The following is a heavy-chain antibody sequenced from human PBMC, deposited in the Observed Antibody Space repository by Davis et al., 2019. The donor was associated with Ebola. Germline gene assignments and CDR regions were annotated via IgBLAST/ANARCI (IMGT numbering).Heavy chain of an antibody. D-gene: IGHD3-22*01. CDR3: ARHVTTMILGWYYFDY. CDR2: IYYSGST. J-gene: IGHJ4*02. V-gene: IGHV4-39*01. CDR1: GGSISSSSYY. Sequence: MPSETLSLTCTVSGGSISSSSYYWGWIRQPPGKGLEWIGSIYYSGSTYYNPSLKSRVTISVDTSKNQFSLKLSSVTAADTAVYYCARHVTTMILGWYYFDYWGQGTLVTVSS.